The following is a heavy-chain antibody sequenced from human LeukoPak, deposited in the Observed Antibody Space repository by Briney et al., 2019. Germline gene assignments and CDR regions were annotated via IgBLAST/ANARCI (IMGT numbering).Heavy chain of an antibody. V-gene: IGHV3-11*04. J-gene: IGHJ4*02. Sequence: GGSLRLSCAASGFTFSDYYMTWIRQAPGKGLEWVSYISSSGSTIYYADSVKGRFTISRDNAKNSLYLQMNSLRAEDTAVYYCARVPYDSSGYYQPPDYWGQGTLVTVSS. CDR3: ARVPYDSSGYYQPPDY. CDR2: ISSSGSTI. D-gene: IGHD3-22*01. CDR1: GFTFSDYY.